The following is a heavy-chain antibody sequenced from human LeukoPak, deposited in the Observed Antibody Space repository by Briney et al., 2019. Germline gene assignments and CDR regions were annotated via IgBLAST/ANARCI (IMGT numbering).Heavy chain of an antibody. V-gene: IGHV3-23*01. J-gene: IGHJ3*02. Sequence: GGSLRLSCAAPGFTFSSYATSWVRQAPGKGLEWVSAISGSGGSTYYADSVKGRFTISRDNSKNTLYLQMNSLRAEDTAVYYCARERVTIFGVVIIGEHDAFDIWGQGTMVTVSS. CDR3: ARERVTIFGVVIIGEHDAFDI. D-gene: IGHD3-3*01. CDR2: ISGSGGST. CDR1: GFTFSSYA.